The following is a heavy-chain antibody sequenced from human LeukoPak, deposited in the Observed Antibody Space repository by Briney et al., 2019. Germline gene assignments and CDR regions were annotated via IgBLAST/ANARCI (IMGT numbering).Heavy chain of an antibody. J-gene: IGHJ6*03. CDR3: ARVSWFRFYMDV. D-gene: IGHD3-10*01. CDR1: GFTFGDYA. CDR2: ISSGGDIM. V-gene: IGHV3-11*04. Sequence: GGSLRLSCTASGFTFGDYAMSWFRQAPGKGLQWVSYISSGGDIMHYADSVKGRFTSSRDNAKNSGYLQMNSLRAEDTAVYYCARVSWFRFYMDVWGKGTTVTVSS.